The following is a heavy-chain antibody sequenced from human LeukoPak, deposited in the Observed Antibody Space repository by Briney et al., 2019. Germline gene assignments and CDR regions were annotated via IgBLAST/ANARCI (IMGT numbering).Heavy chain of an antibody. J-gene: IGHJ5*02. Sequence: ASVKVSCKASGYTFTSYGISWVRQAPGQGLEWMGWISDYNGNTNYAQKLQGRVTMTTDTSTSTAYMELRSLRSDDTAVYYCARDLYRDSLPASWLDPWGQGTLVTVSS. CDR2: ISDYNGNT. CDR1: GYTFTSYG. CDR3: ARDLYRDSLPASWLDP. V-gene: IGHV1-18*01. D-gene: IGHD4-11*01.